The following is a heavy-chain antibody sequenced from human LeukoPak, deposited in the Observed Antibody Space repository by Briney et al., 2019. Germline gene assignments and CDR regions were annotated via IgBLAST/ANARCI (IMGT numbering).Heavy chain of an antibody. CDR1: GFTFSSYG. D-gene: IGHD1-1*01. V-gene: IGHV3-23*01. Sequence: GGSLRLSCAASGFTFSSYGMSWVRQAPGKGLEWVSAISASGGSTYYADSVKGRFTISRDNSKSTLYLQMGSLRAEDMAVYYCASSGYNWNDGLPDYWGQGTLVTVSS. CDR3: ASSGYNWNDGLPDY. CDR2: ISASGGST. J-gene: IGHJ4*02.